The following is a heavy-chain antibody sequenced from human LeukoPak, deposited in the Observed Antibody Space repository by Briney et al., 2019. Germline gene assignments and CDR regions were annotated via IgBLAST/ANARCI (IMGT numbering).Heavy chain of an antibody. CDR3: ARVDWESYYYGSGSHGAFDI. D-gene: IGHD3-10*01. J-gene: IGHJ3*02. CDR2: IKQDGSEK. Sequence: GGSLRLSCAASGFTFSSYWMSWVRQAPGKGLEWVANIKQDGSEKYYVDSVKGRFTISRDNAKNSLYLQMNSLRAEDTAVYYCARVDWESYYYGSGSHGAFDIWGQGTMVIVSS. CDR1: GFTFSSYW. V-gene: IGHV3-7*01.